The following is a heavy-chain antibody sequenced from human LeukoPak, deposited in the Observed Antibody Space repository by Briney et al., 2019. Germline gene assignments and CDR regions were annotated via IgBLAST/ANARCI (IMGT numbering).Heavy chain of an antibody. CDR2: IKQDGSEK. Sequence: GGSLRLSCAASGVTFSSYWMSWVRQAPGKGLEWVANIKQDGSEKYYVDSVKGRFTISRDNAKNSLYLQMNSLRAEDTAVYYCCSLVRGASLDWGQGTLVTVSS. CDR3: CSLVRGASLD. J-gene: IGHJ4*02. V-gene: IGHV3-7*01. CDR1: GVTFSSYW. D-gene: IGHD3-10*01.